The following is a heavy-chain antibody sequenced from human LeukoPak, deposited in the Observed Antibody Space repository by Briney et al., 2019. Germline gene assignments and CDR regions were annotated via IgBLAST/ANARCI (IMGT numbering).Heavy chain of an antibody. J-gene: IGHJ4*02. D-gene: IGHD3-10*01. CDR2: IYYSGNT. CDR3: ARYGSGSYVPFDY. CDR1: GGFIGSNTYF. V-gene: IGHV4-39*01. Sequence: SETLSLTCSVSGGFIGSNTYFWGWIRQPPGKGLEWIGSIYYSGNTYYNPSLKSRVAISVDTSKNQFSLKLNSVTAADTAVYYCARYGSGSYVPFDYWGQGTLVTVSS.